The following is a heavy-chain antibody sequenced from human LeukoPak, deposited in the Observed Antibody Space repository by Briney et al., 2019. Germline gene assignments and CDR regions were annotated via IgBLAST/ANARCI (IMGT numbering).Heavy chain of an antibody. Sequence: GGSLRLSCEVSGFTFSNYWMSWVRQAPGKGLEWVANIKEDGNEKYYVDSVEGRFTISRDNAKNSVYLQMNSLRVEDTAVYYCAGGQSVGYWGQGTLVTVSS. CDR2: IKEDGNEK. D-gene: IGHD4-23*01. J-gene: IGHJ4*02. CDR3: AGGQSVGY. V-gene: IGHV3-7*01. CDR1: GFTFSNYW.